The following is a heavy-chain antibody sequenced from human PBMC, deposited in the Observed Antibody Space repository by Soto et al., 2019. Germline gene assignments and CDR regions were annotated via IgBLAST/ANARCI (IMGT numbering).Heavy chain of an antibody. J-gene: IGHJ5*02. CDR2: IYYSGST. CDR1: GGSISSGGYY. D-gene: IGHD1-1*01. V-gene: IGHV4-31*03. CDR3: ARGFGNWNPAFDP. Sequence: SETLSLTCTVSGGSISSGGYYWSWIRQHPGKGLEWIGYIYYSGSTYYNPSLKSRVTISVDTSKNQFSLKLSSVTAADTAVYYCARGFGNWNPAFDPWGQGTLVTVSS.